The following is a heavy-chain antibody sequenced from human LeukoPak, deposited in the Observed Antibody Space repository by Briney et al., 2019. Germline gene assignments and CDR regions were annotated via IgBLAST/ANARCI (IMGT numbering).Heavy chain of an antibody. V-gene: IGHV3-30*18. J-gene: IGHJ4*02. Sequence: PGGSLRLSCAASGFTFSSYGMHWVRQAPGKGLEWVAVISYDGSNKYYADSVKGRFTISRDNSKNTLYLQMNSLRAEDTAVYYCAKGGGYSSTDYWGQGTLVTVSS. CDR1: GFTFSSYG. CDR2: ISYDGSNK. D-gene: IGHD5-18*01. CDR3: AKGGGYSSTDY.